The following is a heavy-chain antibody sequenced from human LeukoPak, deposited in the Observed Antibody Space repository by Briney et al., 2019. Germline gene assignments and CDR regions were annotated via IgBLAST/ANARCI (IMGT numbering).Heavy chain of an antibody. CDR2: ISAYNGNT. V-gene: IGHV1-18*01. J-gene: IGHJ6*03. CDR3: ARDSEGYCSGGSCSDYYYYMDV. CDR1: GYTLTSYG. D-gene: IGHD2-15*01. Sequence: ASVKVSCKASGYTLTSYGISWVRQAPGQGLEWMGWISAYNGNTNYAQKLQGRVTMTTDTSTSTAYMELRSLRSDDTAVYYCARDSEGYCSGGSCSDYYYYMDVWGKGTTVTVSS.